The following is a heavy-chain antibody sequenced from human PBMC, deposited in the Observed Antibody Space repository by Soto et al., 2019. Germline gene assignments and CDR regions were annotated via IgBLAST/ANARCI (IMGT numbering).Heavy chain of an antibody. V-gene: IGHV1-69*01. J-gene: IGHJ4*02. D-gene: IGHD1-26*01. Sequence: QVQLVQSGAEVKKPGSSVKVSCKASGDTFSSYAISWVRQAPGQGLDWMGGIIPFFNTSHYAQKFQGRVTISADESTSTAYMELSSLRSEDTAMYYCARESAYGGNPLAFDYWGQGTLVTVSS. CDR3: ARESAYGGNPLAFDY. CDR2: IIPFFNTS. CDR1: GDTFSSYA.